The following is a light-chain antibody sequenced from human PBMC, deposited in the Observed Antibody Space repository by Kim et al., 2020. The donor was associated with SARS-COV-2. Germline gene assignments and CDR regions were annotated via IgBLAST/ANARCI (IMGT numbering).Light chain of an antibody. Sequence: EIVLTQSPGTLSLSPGERATLSCRASQTVTNNYLAWYQQIPGQAPRLLIYGASSRATGIPDRFSGSGSGTDFTLTISRLEPEDFVVYYCQQYAFTPFTFGGGTKVDIK. J-gene: IGKJ4*01. CDR1: QTVTNNY. V-gene: IGKV3-20*01. CDR3: QQYAFTPFT. CDR2: GAS.